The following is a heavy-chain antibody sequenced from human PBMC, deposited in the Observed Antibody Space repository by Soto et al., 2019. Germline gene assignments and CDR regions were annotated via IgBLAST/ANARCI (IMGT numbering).Heavy chain of an antibody. CDR1: GGTFSSYA. D-gene: IGHD2-2*01. J-gene: IGHJ6*02. CDR2: IIPIFGTA. V-gene: IGHV1-69*01. CDR3: ARDGIVVVPAADYYYGMDV. Sequence: QVQLVQSGAEVKQPGSSVKVSCKASGGTFSSYAISWVRQAPGQGLEWMGGIIPIFGTANYAQKFQGRVTITADESTSTAYMELSSLRSEDTAVYYCARDGIVVVPAADYYYGMDVWGQGTTVTVSS.